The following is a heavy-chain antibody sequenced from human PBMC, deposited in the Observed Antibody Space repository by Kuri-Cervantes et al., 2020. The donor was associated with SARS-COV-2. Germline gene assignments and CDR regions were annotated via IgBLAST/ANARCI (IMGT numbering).Heavy chain of an antibody. CDR2: INPDDSDT. J-gene: IGHJ6*02. Sequence: GGSLRLSCKGSGYNFTNSWIGWVRQKPGKGLEWMGIINPDDSDTSNSPSFQGQVTISADKSITTAYLQWCSLKASNTAIYYCARGLEYCSSTNCYRGRDYYYYGMDVWGQGTTVTVSS. CDR1: GYNFTNSW. CDR3: ARGLEYCSSTNCYRGRDYYYYGMDV. D-gene: IGHD2-2*02. V-gene: IGHV5-51*01.